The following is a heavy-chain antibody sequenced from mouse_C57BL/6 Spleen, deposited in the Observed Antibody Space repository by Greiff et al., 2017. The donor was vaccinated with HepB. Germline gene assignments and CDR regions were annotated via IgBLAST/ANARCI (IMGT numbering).Heavy chain of an antibody. CDR3: AREGRAY. CDR1: GYTFTSYW. CDR2: IDPSDSYT. V-gene: IGHV1-50*01. J-gene: IGHJ3*01. Sequence: VKLQQPGAELVKPGASVKLSCKASGYTFTSYWMQWVKQRPGQGLEWIGEIDPSDSYTNYNQKFKGKATLTVDTSSSTAYMQLSSLTSEDSAVYYCAREGRAYWGQGTLVTVSA.